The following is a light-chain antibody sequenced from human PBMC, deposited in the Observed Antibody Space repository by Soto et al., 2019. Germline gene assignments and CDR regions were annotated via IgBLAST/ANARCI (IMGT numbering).Light chain of an antibody. CDR2: DAS. CDR1: QSVSSY. Sequence: IVLTQSPATLSLSPGERATLSCRASQSVSSYLAWYQQKPGQAPRLLIYDASNRATGIPARFSGSGSGTDFTLTISSLEPEDFAVYYCQQSSNWLSFGGGTKVEIK. V-gene: IGKV3-11*01. CDR3: QQSSNWLS. J-gene: IGKJ4*01.